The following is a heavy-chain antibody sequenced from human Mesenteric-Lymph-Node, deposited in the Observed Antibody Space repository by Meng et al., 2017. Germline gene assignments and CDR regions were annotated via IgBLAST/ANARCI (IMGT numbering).Heavy chain of an antibody. CDR3: AREGEVVTAGYYFDY. J-gene: IGHJ4*02. V-gene: IGHV1-2*02. CDR2: INPNSGGT. D-gene: IGHD2-21*02. Sequence: ASVKVSCKASGGTFTGYYMHWVRQAPGQGLEWMGWINPNSGGTNYAQKFQGRVTMTRDTSISTAYMELSRLRSDDTAVYYCAREGEVVTAGYYFDYWGQGTLVTVSS. CDR1: GGTFTGYY.